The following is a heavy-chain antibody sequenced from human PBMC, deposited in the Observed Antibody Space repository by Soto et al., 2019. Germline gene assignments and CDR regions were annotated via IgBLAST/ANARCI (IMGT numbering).Heavy chain of an antibody. J-gene: IGHJ4*02. CDR3: ARAIDYDILTGYPAPPDY. D-gene: IGHD3-9*01. V-gene: IGHV3-13*04. Sequence: LRLSCAASGFTFSSYDMHWVRQATGKGLEWVSAIGTAGDTYYPGSVKGRFTISRENAKNSLYLQMNSLRAGDTAVYYCARAIDYDILTGYPAPPDYWGQGTLVTVSS. CDR1: GFTFSSYD. CDR2: IGTAGDT.